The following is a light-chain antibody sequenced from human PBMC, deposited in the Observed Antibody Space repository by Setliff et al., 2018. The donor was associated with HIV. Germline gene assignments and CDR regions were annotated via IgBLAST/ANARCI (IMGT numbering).Light chain of an antibody. CDR1: SGDVGAYNY. Sequence: QSALAQPASVSGSPGQSITISCTGTSGDVGAYNYVSWYQQHPGKAPILIIYEVTNRPSGVSNRFSGSQSGNTASLTISGLQAEDEADYYCTSYPTNTIPVFGGGTKVTVL. CDR2: EVT. CDR3: TSYPTNTIPV. J-gene: IGLJ3*02. V-gene: IGLV2-14*01.